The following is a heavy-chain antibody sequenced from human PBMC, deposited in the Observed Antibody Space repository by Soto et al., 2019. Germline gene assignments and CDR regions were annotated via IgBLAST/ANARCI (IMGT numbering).Heavy chain of an antibody. CDR2: IIPISDTT. CDR1: GGTFSSYA. CDR3: ARSQGSSTSLEIYYYYYYGMDV. Sequence: QVQLVQSGAEVKKPGSSVKVSCKASGGTFSSYAISWVRQAPGQVLEWMGGIIPISDTTNYAQKFQGRVTITADESKSTAYMELSSLRSEDTAVYYCARSQGSSTSLEIYYYYYYGMDVWGQGTTVTVSS. V-gene: IGHV1-69*01. J-gene: IGHJ6*02. D-gene: IGHD2-2*01.